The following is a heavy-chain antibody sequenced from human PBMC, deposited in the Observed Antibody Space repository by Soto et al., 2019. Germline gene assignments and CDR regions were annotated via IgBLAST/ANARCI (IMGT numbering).Heavy chain of an antibody. V-gene: IGHV4-59*01. D-gene: IGHD6-13*01. CDR1: GGSISSYY. Sequence: PSETLSLTCTVSGGSISSYYWSWIRQPPGKGLEWIGYIYYSGSTNYNPSLKSRVTISVDTSKNQFSLKLSSVTAADTAVYYCAPAAGTGFYYYYGMDVWGQGTTVTVSS. CDR3: APAAGTGFYYYYGMDV. J-gene: IGHJ6*02. CDR2: IYYSGST.